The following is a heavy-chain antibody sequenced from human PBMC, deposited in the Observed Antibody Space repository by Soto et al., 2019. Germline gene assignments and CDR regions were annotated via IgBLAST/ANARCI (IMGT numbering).Heavy chain of an antibody. J-gene: IGHJ4*02. CDR3: ERDRDHYFDY. CDR2: IYSGGST. Sequence: GGSLRLSCAVSGFIVRSNDMTWVRQAPGKGPEWVSFIYSGGSTYYADSVKGRFIVSRDNSMNTLYLQMNSLRAEDTAVYYCERDRDHYFDYWGQGILVTVSS. V-gene: IGHV3-66*01. CDR1: GFIVRSND.